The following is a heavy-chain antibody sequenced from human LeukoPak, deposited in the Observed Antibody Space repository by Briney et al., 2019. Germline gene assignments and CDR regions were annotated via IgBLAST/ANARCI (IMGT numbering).Heavy chain of an antibody. D-gene: IGHD3-10*01. Sequence: GGSLRLSCAASGFTFRDYYMNWIRQAPGKGLEWVSYISSSSSYTNYADSVKGRFTISRDNAKNSLYLQMNSLRAEDTAVYYCARGFMVRGATNAFDIWGQGTIVTVSS. V-gene: IGHV3-11*06. CDR1: GFTFRDYY. J-gene: IGHJ3*02. CDR3: ARGFMVRGATNAFDI. CDR2: ISSSSSYT.